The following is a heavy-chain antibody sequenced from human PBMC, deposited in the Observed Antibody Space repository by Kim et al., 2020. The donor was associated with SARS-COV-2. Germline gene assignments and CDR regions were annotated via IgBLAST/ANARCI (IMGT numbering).Heavy chain of an antibody. J-gene: IGHJ4*02. Sequence: GGSLRLSCAASGFSFEDYMMHWVRQAPGKGLEWVSLISWDGDTTYYGDSVKGRFTISRYNSLNSLYLQMNSLRPEDTALDDCAKGGREGADDHWGQGTL. D-gene: IGHD3-16*01. V-gene: IGHV3-43*01. CDR3: AKGGREGADDH. CDR2: ISWDGDTT. CDR1: GFSFEDYM.